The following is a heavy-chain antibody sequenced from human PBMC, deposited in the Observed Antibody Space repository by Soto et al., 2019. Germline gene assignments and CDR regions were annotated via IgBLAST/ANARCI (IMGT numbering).Heavy chain of an antibody. CDR2: IRSKAYGGTT. CDR1: GFTFGDYA. J-gene: IGHJ5*02. Sequence: PGGSLRLSCTASGFTFGDYAMSWFRQAPGKGLEWVGFIRSKAYGGTTEYAASVKGRFTISRDDSKGIAYLQMNSLKTEDTAVYYCTTNYYDSSGYDNWFDPWGQGTLVTV. D-gene: IGHD3-22*01. V-gene: IGHV3-49*03. CDR3: TTNYYDSSGYDNWFDP.